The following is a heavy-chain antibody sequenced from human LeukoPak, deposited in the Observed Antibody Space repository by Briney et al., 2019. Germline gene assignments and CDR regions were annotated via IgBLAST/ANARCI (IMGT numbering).Heavy chain of an antibody. J-gene: IGHJ4*02. Sequence: PSETLSLICTVTGGYISSYYWSWIRQPPGKGLEWIGYIYYSGSTNYNPSLKSRVTISVDTSKNQFSLKLSSVTAADTAVYYCARSEMATIRGFDYWGQGTLVTVSS. CDR2: IYYSGST. D-gene: IGHD5-24*01. CDR1: GGYISSYY. CDR3: ARSEMATIRGFDY. V-gene: IGHV4-59*01.